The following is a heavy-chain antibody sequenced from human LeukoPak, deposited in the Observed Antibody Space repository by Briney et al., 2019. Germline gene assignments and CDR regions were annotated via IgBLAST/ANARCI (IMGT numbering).Heavy chain of an antibody. J-gene: IGHJ1*01. CDR1: GGSVSSGSYY. Sequence: SETLSLTCTVSGGSVSSGSYYWSWIRQPPGKGLEWIGYIYYTGSTNYNPSLKSRVTISVDTSKNQFSLKLSSVTAADSAVYYCARDGLRPQHWGQGTLVTVSS. CDR3: ARDGLRPQH. CDR2: IYYTGST. D-gene: IGHD3-10*01. V-gene: IGHV4-61*01.